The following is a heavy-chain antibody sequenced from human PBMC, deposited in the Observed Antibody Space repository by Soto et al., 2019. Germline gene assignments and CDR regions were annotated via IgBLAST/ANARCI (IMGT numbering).Heavy chain of an antibody. CDR1: GFTFDDYA. D-gene: IGHD3-22*01. CDR3: AKGGQAAYYDSSGIFGY. Sequence: EVQLVESGGGLVQPGRSLRLSCAASGFTFDDYAMHWVRQAPGKGLEWVSGISWNSGSIGYADSVKGRFTISRDNAKNSLYLQMNSLRAEDTALYYCAKGGQAAYYDSSGIFGYWGQGTLVTVSS. J-gene: IGHJ4*02. CDR2: ISWNSGSI. V-gene: IGHV3-9*01.